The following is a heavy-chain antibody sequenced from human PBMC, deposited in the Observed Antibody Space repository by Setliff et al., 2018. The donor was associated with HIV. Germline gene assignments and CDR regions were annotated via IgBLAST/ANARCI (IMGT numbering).Heavy chain of an antibody. Sequence: NPSETLSLTCNVSGGSINSYWWTWMRQPPGKEPQYIGSIHHSGSTNYNPSLKSRVTISVDTSRNQFSLRLSSVTAADTAVYFCAKQPGGQSFFDYWGQGTLVTVSS. V-gene: IGHV4-59*01. CDR1: GGSINSYW. D-gene: IGHD2-15*01. CDR2: IHHSGST. J-gene: IGHJ4*02. CDR3: AKQPGGQSFFDY.